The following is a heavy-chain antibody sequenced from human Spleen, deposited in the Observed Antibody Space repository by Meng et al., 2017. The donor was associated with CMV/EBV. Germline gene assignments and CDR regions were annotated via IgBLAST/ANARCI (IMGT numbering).Heavy chain of an antibody. CDR2: IYWDDDK. Sequence: ISLTESGHTMGKPPPTRTLPCTFYWCSISTGGVGVGWIRQPPGKALEWLSLIYWDDDKLYSPSLKSRLNITKDTSKNQVVLTMTNMDPVDTATYYCAHSPEYSSVGWFDPWGQGTLVTVSS. J-gene: IGHJ5*02. CDR1: WCSISTGGVG. V-gene: IGHV2-5*02. D-gene: IGHD6-19*01. CDR3: AHSPEYSSVGWFDP.